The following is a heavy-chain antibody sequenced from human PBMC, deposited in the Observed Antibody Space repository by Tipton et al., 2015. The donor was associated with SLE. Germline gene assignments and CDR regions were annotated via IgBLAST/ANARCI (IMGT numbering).Heavy chain of an antibody. CDR3: ARSGSGWYTGGYFDL. CDR2: IWYDGSNK. V-gene: IGHV3-33*08. J-gene: IGHJ2*01. Sequence: SLRLSCAASGFTFSSYGMHWVRQAPGKGLEWVAVIWYDGSNKYYADSVKGRFTISRDNSKNTLYLQMNSLRAEDTAVYYCARSGSGWYTGGYFDLWGRGTLVTVSS. D-gene: IGHD6-19*01. CDR1: GFTFSSYG.